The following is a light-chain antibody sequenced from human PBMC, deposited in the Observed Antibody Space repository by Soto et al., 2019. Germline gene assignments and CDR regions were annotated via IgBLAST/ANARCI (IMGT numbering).Light chain of an antibody. J-gene: IGKJ1*01. CDR3: HQYSSSSWT. Sequence: SEGTLSFSPGERATLSCKASQRVISSYLAWYQQKPGQAPRLLIHGASNIAAGAPYRFSGRGSGTDFTLTISRLQPDDFATYYCHQYSSSSWTFGQGTRVDNK. CDR2: GAS. V-gene: IGKV3-20*01. CDR1: QRVISSY.